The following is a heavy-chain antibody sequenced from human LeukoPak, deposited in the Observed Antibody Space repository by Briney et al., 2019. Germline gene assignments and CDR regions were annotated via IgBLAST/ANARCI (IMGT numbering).Heavy chain of an antibody. CDR3: ARSRAAPTPLLD. Sequence: ASVEVSCKASGYTFTGYYMHWVRQAPGQGLEWMGIINPSGGSTSYAQKFQGRVTMTRDTSTSTVYMELSSLRSEDTAVYYCARSRAAPTPLLDWGQGTLVTVSS. CDR2: INPSGGST. D-gene: IGHD2-21*01. J-gene: IGHJ4*02. V-gene: IGHV1-46*01. CDR1: GYTFTGYY.